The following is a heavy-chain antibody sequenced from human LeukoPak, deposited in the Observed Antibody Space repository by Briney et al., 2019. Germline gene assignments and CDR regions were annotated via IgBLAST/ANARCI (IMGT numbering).Heavy chain of an antibody. Sequence: GGSLRLSCAASGFTFSSYAMSWVRQAPGKGLEWVSAISGSGGSTYYADSVEGRFTISRDNSKNTLYLQMNRLRAEDTAVYYCAKKDIVVVVGANPYFDYWGQGTLVTVSS. CDR1: GFTFSSYA. CDR3: AKKDIVVVVGANPYFDY. D-gene: IGHD2-15*01. CDR2: ISGSGGST. J-gene: IGHJ4*02. V-gene: IGHV3-23*01.